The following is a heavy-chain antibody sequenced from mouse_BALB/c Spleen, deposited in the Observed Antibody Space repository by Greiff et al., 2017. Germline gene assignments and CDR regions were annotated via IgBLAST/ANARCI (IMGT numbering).Heavy chain of an antibody. CDR2: ISYSGST. CDR3: AREDLYYGYDY. D-gene: IGHD2-2*01. V-gene: IGHV3-2*02. J-gene: IGHJ2*01. Sequence: VQLKESGPGLVKPSQSLSLTCTVTGYSITSDYAWNWIRQSPGNKLEWMGYISYSGSTSYNPSLKSRISITRDTSKNQFFLQLNSVTTEDTATYYCAREDLYYGYDYWGQGTTLTVSS. CDR1: GYSITSDYA.